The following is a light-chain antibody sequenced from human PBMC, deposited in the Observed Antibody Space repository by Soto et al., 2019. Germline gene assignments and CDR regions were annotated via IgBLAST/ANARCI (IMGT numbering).Light chain of an antibody. J-gene: IGLJ1*01. CDR1: SSNIGSNI. CDR3: AAWDDRLNGYV. CDR2: STN. Sequence: QSVLTQPPSASGTPGQRVTISCSGSSSNIGSNIVHWFQQLPGAAPKLLIFSTNQRPSGVPDRFSGSKSGTSASLAISGLQSNDEADYYCAAWDDRLNGYVFGTGTK. V-gene: IGLV1-44*01.